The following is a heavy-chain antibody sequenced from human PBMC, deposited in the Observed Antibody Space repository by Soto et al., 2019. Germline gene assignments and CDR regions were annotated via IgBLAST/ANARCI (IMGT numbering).Heavy chain of an antibody. J-gene: IGHJ4*02. CDR2: IIPIFGTA. D-gene: IGHD3-10*01. CDR3: ARAMVRGVFDY. Sequence: QVQLVQSGAEVKKPGSSVKVSCKASGVTFSSYAISWVRRAPGQGLEWMGGIIPIFGTANYAQKFQGRVTITADESTSTDYMELSSLRSEDTAVYYCARAMVRGVFDYWGQGTLVTVSS. V-gene: IGHV1-69*12. CDR1: GVTFSSYA.